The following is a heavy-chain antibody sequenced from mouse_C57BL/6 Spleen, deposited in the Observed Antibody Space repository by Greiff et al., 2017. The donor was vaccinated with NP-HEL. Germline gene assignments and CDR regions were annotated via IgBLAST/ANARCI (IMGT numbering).Heavy chain of an antibody. CDR2: INPSSGYT. Sequence: QVQLQQSGAELAKPGASVKLSCKASGYTFTSYWMHWVKQRPGQGLEWIGYINPSSGYTKYNQKFKDKATLTADKSSSTAYMQLSSLTYEDSAVYYCAKAYGSSYGYFDYWGQGTTLTVSS. J-gene: IGHJ2*01. CDR3: AKAYGSSYGYFDY. D-gene: IGHD1-1*01. V-gene: IGHV1-7*01. CDR1: GYTFTSYW.